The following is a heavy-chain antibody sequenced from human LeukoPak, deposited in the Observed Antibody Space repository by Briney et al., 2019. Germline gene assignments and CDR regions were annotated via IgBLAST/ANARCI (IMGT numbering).Heavy chain of an antibody. J-gene: IGHJ3*02. D-gene: IGHD5-12*01. CDR1: GLTFISYS. Sequence: GGSLRLSCAASGLTFISYSMNWVRQAPGKGREWAPSISSSSSYIYYADSVKGRFTISRDNAKNSLYLQMNSLRAEDTAVYYCASGSGYSGYDRGAFDIWGQGTMVTVSS. CDR2: ISSSSSYI. V-gene: IGHV3-21*01. CDR3: ASGSGYSGYDRGAFDI.